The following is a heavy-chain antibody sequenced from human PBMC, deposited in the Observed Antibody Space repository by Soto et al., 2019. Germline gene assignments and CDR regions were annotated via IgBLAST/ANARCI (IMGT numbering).Heavy chain of an antibody. V-gene: IGHV4-34*01. CDR2: INHSGSA. CDR1: VGSIVGYS. J-gene: IGHJ5*02. Sequence: EPLSVTCDVDVGSIVGYSWSWIRKTPGKGLQWIGQINHSGSANYNPCLKSRGTISVHTSKSQFSLKLSSVPAADTAVYYCARDRGGVASNWFDTWGQGTLVTVSS. D-gene: IGHD3-10*01. CDR3: ARDRGGVASNWFDT.